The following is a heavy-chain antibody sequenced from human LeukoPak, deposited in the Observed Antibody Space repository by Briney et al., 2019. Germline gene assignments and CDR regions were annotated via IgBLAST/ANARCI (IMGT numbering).Heavy chain of an antibody. J-gene: IGHJ4*02. V-gene: IGHV2-5*02. Sequence: SGPTLVNPTQTLTLTCTFSGFSLSTRGVGVGWIRQPPGKALEWLALIYWDDDKRYSPSLKSRLTITKDTSKNQVVLTMSNMDPVDTATYYCAALTRGFWNYYLDYWGQGTLVTVSS. D-gene: IGHD3-10*01. CDR3: AALTRGFWNYYLDY. CDR2: IYWDDDK. CDR1: GFSLSTRGVG.